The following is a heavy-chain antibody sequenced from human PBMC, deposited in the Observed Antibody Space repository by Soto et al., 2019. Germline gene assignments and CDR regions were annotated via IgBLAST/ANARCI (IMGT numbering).Heavy chain of an antibody. CDR1: GFTYVKYA. D-gene: IGHD3-22*01. CDR2: ISGDAGRT. J-gene: IGHJ4*02. Sequence: EVQLLESGGALVQPGGSLRLSCEASGFTYVKYAMSWVRQAPGKGLEWVSGISGDAGRTFYADSVKGRFTISRDNSKNTVYLQMNSLRVEDTAVYYCVKHTVVVINGRDFDYWGQGTLVTGSS. CDR3: VKHTVVVINGRDFDY. V-gene: IGHV3-23*01.